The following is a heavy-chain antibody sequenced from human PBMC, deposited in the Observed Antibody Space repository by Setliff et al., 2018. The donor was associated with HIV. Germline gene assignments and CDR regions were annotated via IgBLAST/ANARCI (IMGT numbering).Heavy chain of an antibody. V-gene: IGHV3-53*01. Sequence: GGSLRLSCAASGFTVSSNYMTWVRQAPGKGLEWVSVIYSGGSTYYADSVKGRFTISRDNAKNSLSLQMNSLRPEDTAVYYCAREGRITSFGVIIPGSNALDVWGQGTTVTVSS. J-gene: IGHJ6*02. CDR2: IYSGGST. D-gene: IGHD3-3*01. CDR3: AREGRITSFGVIIPGSNALDV. CDR1: GFTVSSNY.